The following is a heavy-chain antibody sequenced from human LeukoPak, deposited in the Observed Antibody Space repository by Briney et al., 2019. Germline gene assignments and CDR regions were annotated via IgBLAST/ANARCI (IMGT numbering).Heavy chain of an antibody. J-gene: IGHJ4*02. CDR2: IYYSGST. Sequence: PSETLSLTCTVPGGSISSGGYYWSWIRQHPGKGLEWIGYIYYSGSTYYNPSLKSRVTISVDTSKNQFSLKLSSVTAADTAVYYCARAGWLGYFDYWGQGTLVTVSS. D-gene: IGHD2-15*01. CDR3: ARAGWLGYFDY. CDR1: GGSISSGGYY. V-gene: IGHV4-31*03.